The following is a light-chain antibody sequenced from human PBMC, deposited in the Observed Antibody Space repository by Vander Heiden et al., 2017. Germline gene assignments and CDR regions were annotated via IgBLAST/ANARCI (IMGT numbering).Light chain of an antibody. CDR2: KAS. Sequence: IHFTPSPSTLSASVGDRVTITCRASQSISSWLAWYQQKPGKAPKLLIYKASSLESGVPSRFSGSGSGTEFTLTISSLQPDDFATYYCQQYNSYSPWTVGQGTKVEIK. V-gene: IGKV1-5*03. CDR1: QSISSW. J-gene: IGKJ1*01. CDR3: QQYNSYSPWT.